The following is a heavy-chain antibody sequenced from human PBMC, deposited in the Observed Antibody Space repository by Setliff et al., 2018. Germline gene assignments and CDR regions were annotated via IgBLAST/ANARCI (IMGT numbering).Heavy chain of an antibody. J-gene: IGHJ4*02. CDR1: GYTFTTYG. V-gene: IGHV1-18*01. CDR2: ISAYNGYT. Sequence: ASVKVSCKASGYTFTTYGISWVRQAPGQGLEWMGWISAYNGYTNYAQKLQGRVTMTTDTSTNTAYMEVRSLGSDDTAMYYCARAVGYCSGGSCYKGDDYWGQGTLVTVSS. CDR3: ARAVGYCSGGSCYKGDDY. D-gene: IGHD2-15*01.